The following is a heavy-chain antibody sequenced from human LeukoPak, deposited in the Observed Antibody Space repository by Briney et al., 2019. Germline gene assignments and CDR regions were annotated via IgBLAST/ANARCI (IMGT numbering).Heavy chain of an antibody. CDR2: ISAYNGNT. D-gene: IGHD2-2*01. CDR1: GYTFTSYG. CDR3: ALDLGYCSSTSCYWVGWFGP. J-gene: IGHJ5*02. V-gene: IGHV1-18*01. Sequence: ASVKVSCKASGYTFTSYGISWVRQAPGQGLEWMGWISAYNGNTNYAQKLQGRVTMTTDTSTSTAYMELRSLRSDDTAVYYCALDLGYCSSTSCYWVGWFGPWGQGTLVTVSS.